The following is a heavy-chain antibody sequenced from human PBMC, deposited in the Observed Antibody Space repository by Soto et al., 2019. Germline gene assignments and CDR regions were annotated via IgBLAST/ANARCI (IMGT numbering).Heavy chain of an antibody. V-gene: IGHV1-69*02. CDR3: ARAPFQQLKYYLDY. CDR1: GGTFSSYT. D-gene: IGHD6-13*01. Sequence: QVQLVQSGAGVKKPGSSVKVSCKASGGTFSSYTISWVRQAPGQGLEWMGRIIPILGIANYAQKFQGRVTITADKSTRTAYMELSSLSSEDTAGYYGARAPFQQLKYYLDYRGQGTMVTVSS. CDR2: IIPILGIA. J-gene: IGHJ4*02.